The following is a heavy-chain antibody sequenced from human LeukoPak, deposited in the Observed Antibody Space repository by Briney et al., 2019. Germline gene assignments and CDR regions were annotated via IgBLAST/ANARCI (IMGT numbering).Heavy chain of an antibody. J-gene: IGHJ6*03. D-gene: IGHD3-10*01. Sequence: ASVKVSCKASGYTFTGYYMHWVRQATGQGLVWMGRINPNSGGTNYAKKFQGSVTMTRDTSISTAYMVLSRLRSDDTAVYYCARPVRSFWETPWTGHMDVWGKGTTVTVSS. CDR3: ARPVRSFWETPWTGHMDV. V-gene: IGHV1-2*06. CDR1: GYTFTGYY. CDR2: INPNSGGT.